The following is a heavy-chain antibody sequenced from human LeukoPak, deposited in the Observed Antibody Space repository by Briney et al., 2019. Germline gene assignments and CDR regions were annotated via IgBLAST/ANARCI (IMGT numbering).Heavy chain of an antibody. V-gene: IGHV3-30*02. Sequence: GGSLRLSCAASGFTFSSYGMHWVRQAPGKGLEWVAFIRYDGSNKYYADSVKGRFTISRDNSKNTLYLQMNSLRAEDTAVYYCATAPQGNSAHSLVYWGQGTLVTVSS. D-gene: IGHD3-10*01. J-gene: IGHJ4*02. CDR2: IRYDGSNK. CDR1: GFTFSSYG. CDR3: ATAPQGNSAHSLVY.